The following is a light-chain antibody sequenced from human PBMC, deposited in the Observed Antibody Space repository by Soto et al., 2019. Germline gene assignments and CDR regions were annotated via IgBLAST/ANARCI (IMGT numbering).Light chain of an antibody. CDR2: NVS. CDR3: MQVTHWPHT. CDR1: QSLVYSVGNTY. Sequence: DVVMPQSPLSLPVTLGQPASISCRSSQSLVYSVGNTYLNWFQQRPGQSTGRLIYNVSGRDSEVPEGLSGGGSGTNRTLKISSVEDEDVGGYYCMQVTHWPHTFGQETKLAIK. V-gene: IGKV2-30*01. J-gene: IGKJ2*01.